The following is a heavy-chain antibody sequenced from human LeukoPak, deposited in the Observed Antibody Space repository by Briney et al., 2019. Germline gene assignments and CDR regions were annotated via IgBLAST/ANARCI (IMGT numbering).Heavy chain of an antibody. CDR3: ARNVNDTTGTSWGFDY. V-gene: IGHV1-69*05. CDR2: IIPIFGTA. CDR1: GGTFSSYA. Sequence: SVKVSCKASGGTFSSYAISWVRRAPGQGLEWMGGIIPIFGTANYAQKFQGRVTITTDESTSTAYMELSSLRSEDTAVYYCARNVNDTTGTSWGFDYWGQGTLVTVSS. D-gene: IGHD1-1*01. J-gene: IGHJ4*02.